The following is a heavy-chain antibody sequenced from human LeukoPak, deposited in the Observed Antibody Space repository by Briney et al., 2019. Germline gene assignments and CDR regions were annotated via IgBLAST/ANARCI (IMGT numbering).Heavy chain of an antibody. CDR2: ISSSGSTI. CDR1: GFTFSSYE. D-gene: IGHD3-22*01. V-gene: IGHV3-48*03. CDR3: ARAYYYDSSGYWPTTDY. Sequence: GGSLRLSCAASGFTFSSYEMNWVRQAPGKGLERVSYISSSGSTIYYADSMKGRFTISRDNAKNSLYLQMNSLRAEDTAVYYCARAYYYDSSGYWPTTDYWGQGTLVTVSS. J-gene: IGHJ4*02.